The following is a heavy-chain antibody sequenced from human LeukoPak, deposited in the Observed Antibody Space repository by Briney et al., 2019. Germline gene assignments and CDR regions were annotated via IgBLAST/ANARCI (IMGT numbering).Heavy chain of an antibody. CDR3: ARHANPGGDGAFDI. CDR1: GGSISSYY. V-gene: IGHV4-59*08. CDR2: IYYSGST. Sequence: SETLSLTCAVSGGSISSYYWSWIRQPPGKGLEWIGYIYYSGSTNYNPSLKSRVTISVDTSKNQFSLKLSSVTAADTAVYYCARHANPGGDGAFDIWGQGTMATVSS. D-gene: IGHD2-21*02. J-gene: IGHJ3*02.